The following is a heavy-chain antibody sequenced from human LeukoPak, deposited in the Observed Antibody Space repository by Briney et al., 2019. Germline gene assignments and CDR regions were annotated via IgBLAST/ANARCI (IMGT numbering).Heavy chain of an antibody. CDR1: GFTFSNYA. CDR2: IRYDGSTT. V-gene: IGHV3-30*02. Sequence: GGSLILSCAASGFTFSNYAMSWVRQAPGKGLDWVAIIRYDGSTTYPTDSVKGRFTISRDNSKNTVYLQMNSLGAEDTAVYYCAKALEDCSGGGCFSGYMDVWGKGTTVTVSS. J-gene: IGHJ6*03. CDR3: AKALEDCSGGGCFSGYMDV. D-gene: IGHD2-15*01.